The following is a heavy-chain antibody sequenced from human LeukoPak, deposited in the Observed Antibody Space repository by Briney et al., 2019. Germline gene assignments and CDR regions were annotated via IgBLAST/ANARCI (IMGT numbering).Heavy chain of an antibody. CDR1: GYTFTSYD. Sequence: GASVKVSCKASGYTFTSYDINWVRQATGQGLEWMGWMNPNSGNTGYAQKFQGRVTMTRNTSISTAYMELSSLRSEDTAVYYCARSITLRYSGSYRRSLGYWGQGTLVTVSS. J-gene: IGHJ4*02. V-gene: IGHV1-8*01. CDR2: MNPNSGNT. CDR3: ARSITLRYSGSYRRSLGY. D-gene: IGHD1-26*01.